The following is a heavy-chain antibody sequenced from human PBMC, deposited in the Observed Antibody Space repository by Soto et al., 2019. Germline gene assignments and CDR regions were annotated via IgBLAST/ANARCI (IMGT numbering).Heavy chain of an antibody. V-gene: IGHV1-3*04. CDR2: ISTGNGNT. J-gene: IGHJ5*02. Sequence: GASVKVSCKASGYTFTDYAMHWVRQAPGQRLEWMGWISTGNGNTKYSQKFQGRVTITRDTSATTAYMELSSLRSEDTAVYYCAKGSQMWTPDLWGQGTLVTVSS. D-gene: IGHD2-21*01. CDR1: GYTFTDYA. CDR3: AKGSQMWTPDL.